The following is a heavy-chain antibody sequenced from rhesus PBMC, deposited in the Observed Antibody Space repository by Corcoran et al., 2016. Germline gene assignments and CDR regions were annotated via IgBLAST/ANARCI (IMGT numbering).Heavy chain of an antibody. J-gene: IGHJ4*01. CDR1: GHTFPSYY. CDR3: KRGSDSSGWYDY. CDR2: RSPKNGNK. Sequence: QVQLVQSGAEIEQPGASVTLSCTASGHTFPSYYMHWVRPPPGQGLGWIGQRSPKNGNKGDAQSFQSRVTITTDPSTSTGYMERRSLRAEDTAVCYGKRGSDSSGWYDYWGQGVLVTVSS. D-gene: IGHD6-31*01. V-gene: IGHV1-180*01.